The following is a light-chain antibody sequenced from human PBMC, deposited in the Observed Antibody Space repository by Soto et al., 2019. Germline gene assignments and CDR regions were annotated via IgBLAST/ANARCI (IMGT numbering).Light chain of an antibody. CDR3: QQYENRPLT. CDR1: QDITNY. V-gene: IGKV1-33*01. J-gene: IGKJ4*01. CDR2: DAA. Sequence: DIQLTQSPPSLSASVGDAVTITCQASQDITNYLNWYQQRSGKSPKLLIFDAANLERGVPSRFSGSGPGTHFTFAISSLQPEDVATYYGQQYENRPLTFGGGTKVE.